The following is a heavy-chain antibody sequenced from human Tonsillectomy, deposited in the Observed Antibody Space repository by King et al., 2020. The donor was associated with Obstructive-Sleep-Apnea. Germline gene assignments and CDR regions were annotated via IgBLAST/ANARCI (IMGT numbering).Heavy chain of an antibody. Sequence: QLQESGPGLVQPSENLSLTCSVSGVSISDTSYYWGWVRQPPGQGLEWIGSVYHSGRPTYNPSLQSRVTVSVDTSNNQFSLKLSSVTAVDTAMYYCARHSYGSYFYWGQGTLVTVSS. V-gene: IGHV4-39*01. CDR2: VYHSGRP. J-gene: IGHJ4*02. D-gene: IGHD1-26*01. CDR3: ARHSYGSYFY. CDR1: GVSISDTSYY.